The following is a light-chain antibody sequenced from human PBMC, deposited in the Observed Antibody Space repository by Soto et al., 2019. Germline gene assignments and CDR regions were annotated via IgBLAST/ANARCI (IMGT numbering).Light chain of an antibody. V-gene: IGKV3-11*01. J-gene: IGKJ2*01. Sequence: EIVLTQSPATLSLAPGERATLSCRASQRVSRYIAWYQQKPGQTPRLLIYDASNKATGIPARFSGSGSGTDFTLTISSLVPEDFAVYYCLQRANWYTFGQGTKLEIK. CDR1: QRVSRY. CDR3: LQRANWYT. CDR2: DAS.